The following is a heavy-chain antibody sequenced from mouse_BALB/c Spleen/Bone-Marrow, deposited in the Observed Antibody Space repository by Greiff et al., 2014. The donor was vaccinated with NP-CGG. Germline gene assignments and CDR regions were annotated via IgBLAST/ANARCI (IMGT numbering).Heavy chain of an antibody. V-gene: IGHV2-9*02. D-gene: IGHD1-1*02. CDR1: GFSLTSYG. J-gene: IGHJ4*01. CDR2: IWAGGST. CDR3: ARERWGAMDY. Sequence: VQLVESGPGLVAPSQSLSITCTVSGFSLTSYGVHWVPQPQGKGLEWLGVIWAGGSTNYNSALMSRLSISKDNSKSQVFLKMNSLQTDDTAMYYCARERWGAMDYWGQGTSVTVSS.